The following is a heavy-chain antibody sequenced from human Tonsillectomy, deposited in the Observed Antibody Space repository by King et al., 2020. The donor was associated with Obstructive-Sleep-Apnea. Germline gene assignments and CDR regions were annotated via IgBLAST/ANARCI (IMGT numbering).Heavy chain of an antibody. V-gene: IGHV3-66*01. CDR2: IYSGGST. CDR3: ARDGIGSSSDYYYYGMDV. D-gene: IGHD6-6*01. CDR1: GFTVSSNY. J-gene: IGHJ6*02. Sequence: VQLVESGGGLVQPGGSLRLSCAASGFTVSSNYMSWVRQAPGKGLEWVSVIYSGGSTYYADSVKGRFTISRDNSKNTLYLQMNSLRAEDTAVYYCARDGIGSSSDYYYYGMDVWGQGTTVTVSS.